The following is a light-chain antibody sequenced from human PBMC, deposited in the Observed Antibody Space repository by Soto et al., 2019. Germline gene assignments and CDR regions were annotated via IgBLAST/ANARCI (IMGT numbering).Light chain of an antibody. J-gene: IGKJ4*01. CDR2: GTS. V-gene: IGKV1-9*01. CDR1: QGISDY. Sequence: DIQLTQSPSFLSASVGDRVTITCRASQGISDYLAWYQQKPGNAPKLLIYGTSTLQSEVPSRFSGSGSGTEFTLTISSLQPEDFATYFCQQFRTYPLTFGGGTRVEIK. CDR3: QQFRTYPLT.